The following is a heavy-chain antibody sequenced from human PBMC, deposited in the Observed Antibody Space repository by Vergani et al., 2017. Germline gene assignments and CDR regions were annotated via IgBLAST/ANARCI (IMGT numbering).Heavy chain of an antibody. V-gene: IGHV4-34*01. CDR3: ARASGPAAIRGMDV. Sequence: QVQLQQWGAGLLKPSETLSLTCAVYGGSFSGYYWSWIRQPPGKGLEWIGEINHSGSTNYNPSLKSRVTISVDTSKNQFSLKLSSVTAADTAVYYCARASGPAAIRGMDVWGQGTTVTVSS. D-gene: IGHD2-2*01. CDR1: GGSFSGYY. CDR2: INHSGST. J-gene: IGHJ6*02.